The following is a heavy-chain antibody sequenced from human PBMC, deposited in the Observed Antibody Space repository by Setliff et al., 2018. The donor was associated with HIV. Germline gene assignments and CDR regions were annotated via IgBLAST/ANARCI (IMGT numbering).Heavy chain of an antibody. CDR3: ARTRSGGSSVYYYYYMDV. CDR2: IIPIFGTA. J-gene: IGHJ6*03. Sequence: SVKVSCKASGGTFSSYAISWVRQAPGQGLEWMGRIIPIFGTANYAQNFQGRLTITWNTSISTAYMELGSLGFDDTAVYFCARTRSGGSSVYYYYYMDVWGQGTAVTVSS. D-gene: IGHD2-15*01. CDR1: GGTFSSYA. V-gene: IGHV1-69*06.